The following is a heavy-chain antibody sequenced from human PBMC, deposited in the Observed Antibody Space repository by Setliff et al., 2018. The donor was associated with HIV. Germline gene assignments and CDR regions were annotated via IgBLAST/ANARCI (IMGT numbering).Heavy chain of an antibody. CDR3: ARDVTFITHDALDL. V-gene: IGHV3-7*03. D-gene: IGHD3-22*01. CDR1: GFTFGDFW. J-gene: IGHJ3*01. Sequence: PGGSLRLSCAGYGFTFGDFWMSWVRQAPGKGLEWVANIKQDGTEKIYAQSVKGRFTISRDNSKNTLYLQMNSLSAADTAVYYCARDVTFITHDALDLWGQGIMVTVSS. CDR2: IKQDGTEK.